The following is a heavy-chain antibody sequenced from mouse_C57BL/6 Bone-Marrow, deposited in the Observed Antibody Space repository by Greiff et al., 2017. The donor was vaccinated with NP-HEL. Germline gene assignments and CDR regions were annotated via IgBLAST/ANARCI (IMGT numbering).Heavy chain of an antibody. Sequence: VQLQQSGAELARPGASVKLSCKASGYTFTSYGISWVKQRTGQGLEWIGEIYPRSGNTYYNEKFKGKATLTADKSSSTAYMELRSLTSEDSAVYFCARGEALYGPSLGDYWGQGTTLTVSS. CDR2: IYPRSGNT. J-gene: IGHJ2*01. CDR1: GYTFTSYG. CDR3: ARGEALYGPSLGDY. V-gene: IGHV1-81*01. D-gene: IGHD6-5*01.